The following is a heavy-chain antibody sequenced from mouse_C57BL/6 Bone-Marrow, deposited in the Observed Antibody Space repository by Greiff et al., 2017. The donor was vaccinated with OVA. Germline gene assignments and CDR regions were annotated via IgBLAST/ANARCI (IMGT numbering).Heavy chain of an antibody. V-gene: IGHV8-12*01. Sequence: VMLVESGPGILQSSQTLSLTCSFSGFSLSTSGMGVSWIRQPSGKGLEWLAHIYWDDDKRYNPSLKSRLTISKDTSRNQVFLKITSVDTADTATYYCARRAYYYGSSPYWYFDVWGTGTTVTVSS. CDR1: GFSLSTSGMG. D-gene: IGHD1-1*01. CDR3: ARRAYYYGSSPYWYFDV. J-gene: IGHJ1*03. CDR2: IYWDDDK.